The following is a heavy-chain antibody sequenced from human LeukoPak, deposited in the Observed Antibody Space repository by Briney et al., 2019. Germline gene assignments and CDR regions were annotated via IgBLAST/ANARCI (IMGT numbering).Heavy chain of an antibody. CDR3: ARHETGPYFDY. J-gene: IGHJ4*02. CDR2: ISGSGGST. Sequence: GGSLRLSCAASGFTFSSYAMSWVRQAPGKGLEWVSAISGSGGSTYYADSVKGRFTISRDNSKNTLYLQMNSLKASDTAMYYCARHETGPYFDYWGQGTLVTVSS. D-gene: IGHD1-1*01. CDR1: GFTFSSYA. V-gene: IGHV3-23*01.